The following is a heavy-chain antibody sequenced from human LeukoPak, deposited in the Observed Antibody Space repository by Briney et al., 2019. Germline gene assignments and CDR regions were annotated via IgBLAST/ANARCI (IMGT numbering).Heavy chain of an antibody. CDR2: ISGSGGNT. Sequence: GGSLRLSCAASGFTFSRNGMTWVRQAPGKGLEWVSAISGSGGNTYYADSVKGRFTISRDNSKNTLYMQMNSLRAEDTAVYYCAKDRRAGSYDYWGQGTLVSVSS. J-gene: IGHJ4*02. V-gene: IGHV3-23*01. D-gene: IGHD3-10*01. CDR1: GFTFSRNG. CDR3: AKDRRAGSYDY.